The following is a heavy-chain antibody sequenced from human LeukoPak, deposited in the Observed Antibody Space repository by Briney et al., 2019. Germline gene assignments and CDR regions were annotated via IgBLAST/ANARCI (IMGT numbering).Heavy chain of an antibody. D-gene: IGHD2-15*01. J-gene: IGHJ6*02. CDR3: ARAGSGSYYYYYGMDV. Sequence: GGSLRLSCAASGFTFSSYGMHWVRQAPGKGPEWVAVIWYDGSNKYYADSVKGRFTISRNNSKNTLYLQMNSLRAEDTAVYYCARAGSGSYYYYYGMDVRGQGTTVTVSS. CDR1: GFTFSSYG. CDR2: IWYDGSNK. V-gene: IGHV3-33*01.